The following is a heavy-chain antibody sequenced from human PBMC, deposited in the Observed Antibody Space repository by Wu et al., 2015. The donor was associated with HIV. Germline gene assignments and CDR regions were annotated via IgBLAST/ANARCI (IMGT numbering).Heavy chain of an antibody. Sequence: QVQLVQSGAEVKKPGSSVKVSCKASGGTFSSYAISWVRQAPGQGLEWMGGIIPIFGTANYAQKFQGRVTITADESTSTAYMELSSLRSEDTAVYYCARGGYGSGSYRYYYYYYMDVWGKGTTVTVSS. CDR1: GGTFSSYA. V-gene: IGHV1-69*12. J-gene: IGHJ6*03. CDR3: ARGGYGSGSYRYYYYYYMDV. CDR2: IIPIFGTA. D-gene: IGHD3-10*01.